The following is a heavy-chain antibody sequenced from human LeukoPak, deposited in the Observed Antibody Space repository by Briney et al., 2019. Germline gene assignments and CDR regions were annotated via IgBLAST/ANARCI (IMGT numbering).Heavy chain of an antibody. CDR1: GGTFISYA. V-gene: IGHV1-69*13. CDR2: IIPIFGTA. J-gene: IGHJ3*02. D-gene: IGHD1-26*01. Sequence: ASVKVSCKASGGTFISYAISWVRQAPGQGLEWMGGIIPIFGTANYAQKFQGRVTITADESTSTAYMELSSLRSEDTAVYYCATSRFVYSAFDIWGQGTMVTVSS. CDR3: ATSRFVYSAFDI.